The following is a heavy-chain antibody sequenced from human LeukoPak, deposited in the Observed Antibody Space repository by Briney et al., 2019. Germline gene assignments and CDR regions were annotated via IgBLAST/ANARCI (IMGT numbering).Heavy chain of an antibody. Sequence: ASVKVSCKASVYTFTSYAMNWVRQAPGQGLEWMGGIIPIFGTANYAQKFQGRVTITADKSTSTPYMELSSLRSEDTAVDYCARGYDFWSGYWFDPWGQGTLVTVSS. V-gene: IGHV1-69*06. D-gene: IGHD3-3*01. CDR2: IIPIFGTA. CDR1: VYTFTSYA. CDR3: ARGYDFWSGYWFDP. J-gene: IGHJ5*02.